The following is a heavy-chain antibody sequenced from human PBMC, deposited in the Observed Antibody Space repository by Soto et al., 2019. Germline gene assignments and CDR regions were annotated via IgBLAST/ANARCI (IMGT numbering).Heavy chain of an antibody. J-gene: IGHJ6*02. V-gene: IGHV4-61*01. D-gene: IGHD2-15*01. CDR2: IYYSGST. Sequence: QVQLQESGPGLVKPSETLSLTCTVSGGSVSSGSYYWSWIRQPPGKGLEWIGYIYYSGSTNYNPPHMCRVTRAVSKSKNTFSLKLSSVTAADTAVYYCARDRAADYYYGMDVWGQGTTVTVSS. CDR3: ARDRAADYYYGMDV. CDR1: GGSVSSGSYY.